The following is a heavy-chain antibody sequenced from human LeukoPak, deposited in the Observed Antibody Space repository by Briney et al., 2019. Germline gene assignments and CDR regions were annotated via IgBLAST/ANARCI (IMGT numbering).Heavy chain of an antibody. Sequence: PGGSLRLSCAASGFTFSSYGMHWVRQAPGKGLEWVAVISYDGSNKYYADSVKGRFTISRDNSQNTLYLQMNSLRAEDTAVYYCAKGWQWLSSFWGQGTLVTVSS. V-gene: IGHV3-30*18. CDR1: GFTFSSYG. CDR3: AKGWQWLSSF. D-gene: IGHD6-19*01. CDR2: ISYDGSNK. J-gene: IGHJ4*02.